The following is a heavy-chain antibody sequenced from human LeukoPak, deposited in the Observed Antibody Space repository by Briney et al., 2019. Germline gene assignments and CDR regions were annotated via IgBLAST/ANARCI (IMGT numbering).Heavy chain of an antibody. J-gene: IGHJ6*03. V-gene: IGHV1-18*01. D-gene: IGHD2-15*01. CDR2: ISAYNGNT. CDR3: ARTGYCSGGSCYSLPGNYYYYYYMDV. Sequence: ASVKVSCKASGYTFTSYGISWVRQAPGQGLEWMGWISAYNGNTNYAQKFQGRVTITADESTSTAYMELSSLRSEGTAVYYCARTGYCSGGSCYSLPGNYYYYYYMDVWGKGTTVTVSS. CDR1: GYTFTSYG.